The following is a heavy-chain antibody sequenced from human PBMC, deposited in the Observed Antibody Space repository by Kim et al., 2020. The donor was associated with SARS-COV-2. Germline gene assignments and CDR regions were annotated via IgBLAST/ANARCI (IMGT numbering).Heavy chain of an antibody. D-gene: IGHD3-22*01. CDR2: ISYDGSNK. CDR3: AKGGLHYDSSGDYYYYSVMDV. CDR1: GFTFSSYG. J-gene: IGHJ6*02. V-gene: IGHV3-30*18. Sequence: GSLRLSGAASGFTFSSYGMHWVRQAPGKGLEWVAVISYDGSNKYYADSVKGRFTISRDNSKNKNTLYLQMNSLRAEDTAVYYCAKGGLHYDSSGDYYYYSVMDVWGQGPTVTVAS.